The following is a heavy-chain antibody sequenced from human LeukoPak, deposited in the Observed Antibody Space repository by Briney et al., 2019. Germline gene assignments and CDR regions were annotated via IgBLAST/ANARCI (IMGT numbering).Heavy chain of an antibody. V-gene: IGHV3-11*04. CDR3: ARGSMGYSSGTYNWFDP. J-gene: IGHJ5*02. CDR2: NSSSGSTI. Sequence: PGGSLRLSCAASGFTFSDYYMSWIRQAPGKGLEWVSYNSSSGSTIYYADSVKGPFTISRDNAKTSLYLQMHSLRAEATAVCSCARGSMGYSSGTYNWFDPWGQGSLVTVSS. D-gene: IGHD6-19*01. CDR1: GFTFSDYY.